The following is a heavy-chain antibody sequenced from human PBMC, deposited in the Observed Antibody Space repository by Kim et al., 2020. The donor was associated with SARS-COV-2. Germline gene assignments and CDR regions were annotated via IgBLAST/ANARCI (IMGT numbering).Heavy chain of an antibody. J-gene: IGHJ6*02. V-gene: IGHV4-4*02. CDR1: GGSISSSNW. CDR2: IYHSGST. Sequence: SETLSLTCAVSGGSISSSNWWSWVRQPPGKGLEWIGEIYHSGSTNYNPSLKSRVTISVDKSKNQFSLKLSSVTAADTAGYYCARVPLPGLTLVPAAMRGNYYDYGMDVWVQGTTVTVSS. D-gene: IGHD2-2*01. CDR3: ARVPLPGLTLVPAAMRGNYYDYGMDV.